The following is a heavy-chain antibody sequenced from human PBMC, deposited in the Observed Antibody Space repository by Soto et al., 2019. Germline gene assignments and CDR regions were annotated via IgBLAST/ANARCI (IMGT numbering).Heavy chain of an antibody. V-gene: IGHV3-15*01. CDR3: TTTVLMVYAHASASIFDV. CDR2: IKSETDSGTT. J-gene: IGHJ6*02. CDR1: GFNLNSAW. Sequence: GGYLRLCCAASGFNLNSAWVSCVRQAPGKGLEWIGHIKSETDSGTTDYAAPVKGRFTISRDGSDNTLYLQMNSLKTEDTALYYCTTTVLMVYAHASASIFDVWGQGTSVTVSS. D-gene: IGHD2-8*01.